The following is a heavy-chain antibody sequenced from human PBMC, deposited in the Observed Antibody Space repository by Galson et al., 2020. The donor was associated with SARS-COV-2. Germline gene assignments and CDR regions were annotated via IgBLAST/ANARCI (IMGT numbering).Heavy chain of an antibody. D-gene: IGHD4-17*01. J-gene: IGHJ6*02. CDR1: GGSLSGYY. CDR3: ARGRAVTTFYYYYGMDV. Sequence: KSSETLSLTCAVYGGSLSGYYWSWIRQPPGKGLEWIGEINHSGSTNYNPSLTSRVTISVDTSKNQFSLKLSSVTAADTAVYYCARGRAVTTFYYYYGMDVWGQGTTVTVSS. V-gene: IGHV4-34*01. CDR2: INHSGST.